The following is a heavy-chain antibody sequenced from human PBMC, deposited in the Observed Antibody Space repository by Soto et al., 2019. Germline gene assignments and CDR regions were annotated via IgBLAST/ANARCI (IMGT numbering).Heavy chain of an antibody. CDR1: GYTFTSYY. CDR3: ARDRGSIPARRFTFDF. J-gene: IGHJ4*02. CDR2: INPSGDST. D-gene: IGHD6-6*01. Sequence: ASVTVSCKASGYTFTSYYMHWVRQAPGQGLEWMGIINPSGDSTSYAQKFQGRVTMTRDTSTSTVYMELSSLRSEDTAVYYCARDRGSIPARRFTFDFWGQGTLVTVAS. V-gene: IGHV1-46*01.